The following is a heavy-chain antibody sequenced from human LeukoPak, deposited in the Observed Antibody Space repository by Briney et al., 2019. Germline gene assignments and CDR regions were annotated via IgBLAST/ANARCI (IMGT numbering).Heavy chain of an antibody. J-gene: IGHJ4*02. CDR3: AKDGGRWQQLGPWFDC. CDR2: ISLGGGSST. CDR1: GFTFSSYA. V-gene: IGHV3-23*01. Sequence: GGSLRLSCAASGFTFSSYAMSWVRQAPGKGLEWVASISLGGGSSTYYADSVKGRFTISRDNSKNTVHLQMDSLRDEDTAVYYCAKDGGRWQQLGPWFDCWGQGNLVTVSS. D-gene: IGHD5-24*01.